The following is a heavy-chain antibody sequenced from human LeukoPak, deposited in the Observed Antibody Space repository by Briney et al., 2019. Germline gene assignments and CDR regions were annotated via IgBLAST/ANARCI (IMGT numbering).Heavy chain of an antibody. J-gene: IGHJ4*02. CDR1: GFTFSSYE. Sequence: GGSLRLSCAASGFTFSSYEMNWVRQDPGKGLEWVSYISSSGSTIYYADSVKGRFTISRDNAKNSLYLQMNSLRAEDTAVYYCARVGAESRGYSYGLIDYWGQGTLVTVSS. V-gene: IGHV3-48*03. D-gene: IGHD5-18*01. CDR2: ISSSGSTI. CDR3: ARVGAESRGYSYGLIDY.